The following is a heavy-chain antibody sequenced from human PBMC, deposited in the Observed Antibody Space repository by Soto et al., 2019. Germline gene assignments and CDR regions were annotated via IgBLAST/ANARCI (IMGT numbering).Heavy chain of an antibody. CDR1: GGTFSSYA. CDR2: IIPIFGTA. Sequence: ASVKVSCKASGGTFSSYAISWVRQAPGQGLEWMGGIIPIFGTANYAQKFQGRVTITADESTSTAYMELSSLRSEDTAVYYCARDFGPPQAFDIWGQGTMVTVSS. J-gene: IGHJ3*02. V-gene: IGHV1-69*13. CDR3: ARDFGPPQAFDI. D-gene: IGHD3-10*01.